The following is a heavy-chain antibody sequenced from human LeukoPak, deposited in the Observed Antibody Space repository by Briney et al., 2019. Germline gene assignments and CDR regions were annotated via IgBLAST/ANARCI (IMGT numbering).Heavy chain of an antibody. Sequence: ASVKVSCKASGYTFTSYYMRWVRQAPGQGLEWMGIINPSGGATKYAQKFQGRVTMTRDTSKSTLYMELSSLRSEDTAVYYCARDLGITMIVNYFDYWGQGTLVTVSS. CDR3: ARDLGITMIVNYFDY. D-gene: IGHD3-22*01. CDR1: GYTFTSYY. J-gene: IGHJ4*02. CDR2: INPSGGAT. V-gene: IGHV1-46*01.